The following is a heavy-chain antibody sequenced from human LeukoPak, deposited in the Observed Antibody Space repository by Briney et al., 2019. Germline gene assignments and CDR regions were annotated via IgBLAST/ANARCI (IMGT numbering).Heavy chain of an antibody. V-gene: IGHV4-61*02. CDR1: GGSISSSVYY. J-gene: IGHJ5*02. D-gene: IGHD3-9*01. Sequence: PSETLSLTCTVSGGSISSSVYYWSWIRQPAGKGLEWIGRIYTSGSTNYNPSLKSRVTMSVDTSKNQFSLKLSSVTAADTAVYYCARAPYNLNDYDILTGYYNNWFDPWGQGTLVTVSS. CDR2: IYTSGST. CDR3: ARAPYNLNDYDILTGYYNNWFDP.